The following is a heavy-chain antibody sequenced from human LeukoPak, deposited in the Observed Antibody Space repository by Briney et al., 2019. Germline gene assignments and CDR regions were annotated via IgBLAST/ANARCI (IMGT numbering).Heavy chain of an antibody. CDR2: ISYDGSNK. CDR1: GFTFSSYG. V-gene: IGHV3-30*18. J-gene: IGHJ4*02. Sequence: GSLRLSCAASGFTFSSYGMHWVRQAPGKGLEWVAVISYDGSNKYYADSVKGRFTISRDNSKNTLYLQMNSLRAEDTAVYYCAKDEIGAVAGLLDYWGQGILVTVSS. CDR3: AKDEIGAVAGLLDY. D-gene: IGHD6-19*01.